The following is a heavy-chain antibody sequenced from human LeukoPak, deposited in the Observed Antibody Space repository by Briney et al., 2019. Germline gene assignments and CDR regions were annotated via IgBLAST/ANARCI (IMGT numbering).Heavy chain of an antibody. Sequence: PTETLCLTCTVSGGSVSSGTYYWSWIRQPPGKGLEWIGYIYYSGSTYYNPSLKSRVTISVDTSKNQFSLKLSSVTAADTTVYYCATMAYYYDSSGPYAFDIWGQGTMVTVSS. CDR2: IYYSGST. V-gene: IGHV4-30-4*08. CDR1: GGSVSSGTYY. J-gene: IGHJ3*02. D-gene: IGHD3-22*01. CDR3: ATMAYYYDSSGPYAFDI.